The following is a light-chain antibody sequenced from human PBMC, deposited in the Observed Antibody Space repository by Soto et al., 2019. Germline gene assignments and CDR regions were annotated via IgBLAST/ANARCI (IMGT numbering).Light chain of an antibody. CDR2: AAS. Sequence: DIQVTQSPSSLSASVGDRVTITCRASQDIKNYLNWYQGKPGTAPRLLIYAASNLEIGVASKCSGSGSGTDFSFTISSLQPEDITTYYCQQYDTLRAFGQGTNGDIK. V-gene: IGKV1-33*01. CDR3: QQYDTLRA. J-gene: IGKJ1*01. CDR1: QDIKNY.